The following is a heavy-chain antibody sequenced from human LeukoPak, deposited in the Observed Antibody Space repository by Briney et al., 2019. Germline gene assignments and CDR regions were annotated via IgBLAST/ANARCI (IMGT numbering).Heavy chain of an antibody. CDR1: GVSLSDYY. CDR2: INHNGGT. CDR3: ARIRCGRGGAICYNH. Sequence: PSETLSLTCSVYGVSLSDYYWSWIRQPPGKGLEWIGEINHNGGTKYNPSLKGRVTISVDTSENQFSLHVRSVTAADTAVYYCARIRCGRGGAICYNHWGQGTLVTVSS. D-gene: IGHD2-8*01. V-gene: IGHV4-34*01. J-gene: IGHJ5*02.